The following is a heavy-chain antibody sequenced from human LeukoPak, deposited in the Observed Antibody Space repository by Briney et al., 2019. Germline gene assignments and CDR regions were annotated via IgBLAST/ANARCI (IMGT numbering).Heavy chain of an antibody. CDR3: ASGRPRSFDY. CDR2: INHSGST. J-gene: IGHJ4*02. Sequence: TSETLSLTCAVYGGSFSGYYWSWIRQPPGKGLEWIGEINHSGSTNYNPSLKSRVTISVDTSKNQFSLKLSSVTAADTAVYYCASGRPRSFDYWGQGTLVTVSS. V-gene: IGHV4-34*01. CDR1: GGSFSGYY.